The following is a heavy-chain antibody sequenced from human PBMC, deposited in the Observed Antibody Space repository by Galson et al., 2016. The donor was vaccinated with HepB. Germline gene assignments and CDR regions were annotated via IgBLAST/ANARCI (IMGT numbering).Heavy chain of an antibody. Sequence: SLRLSCAASGFNIRAYAMYWVRQAPGRGLEWLSVTSFDGTNNAYADSVRGRFTMSRDNSQTTVPLFLSCLRAEDTAPYYCARGRAAMDVWGQGTTVFVSS. CDR2: TSFDGTNN. D-gene: IGHD3-10*01. V-gene: IGHV3-30-3*01. CDR1: GFNIRAYA. J-gene: IGHJ6*02. CDR3: ARGRAAMDV.